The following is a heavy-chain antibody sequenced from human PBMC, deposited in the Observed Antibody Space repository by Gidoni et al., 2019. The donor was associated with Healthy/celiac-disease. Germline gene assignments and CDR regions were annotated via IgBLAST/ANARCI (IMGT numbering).Heavy chain of an antibody. D-gene: IGHD3-10*01. CDR1: GFTFSSYW. V-gene: IGHV3-7*05. J-gene: IGHJ4*02. CDR3: AREGTYYYGSGAFDY. Sequence: EVQLVESGGGLVQPGGSLRLSCAASGFTFSSYWMSWVRQAPGKGLEWVANIKHDGSEKYYVDSVKGRFTISRDNAKNSLYLQMNSLRAEDTAVYYCAREGTYYYGSGAFDYWGQGTLVTVSS. CDR2: IKHDGSEK.